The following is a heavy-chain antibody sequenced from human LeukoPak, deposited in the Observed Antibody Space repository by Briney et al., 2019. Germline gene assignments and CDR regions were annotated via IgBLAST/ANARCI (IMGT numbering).Heavy chain of an antibody. CDR2: IDPSDSYT. V-gene: IGHV5-10-1*01. J-gene: IGHJ6*04. CDR3: ARLTMVRGVIIQDYYYGMDV. Sequence: NTGESLRISSKGSGYSFTSYWISWVRQMPGKGLEWMGRIDPSDSYTNYSPSFQGHVTISADKSISTAYLQWSSLKASDTAMYYCARLTMVRGVIIQDYYYGMDVWGKGTTVTVSS. CDR1: GYSFTSYW. D-gene: IGHD3-10*01.